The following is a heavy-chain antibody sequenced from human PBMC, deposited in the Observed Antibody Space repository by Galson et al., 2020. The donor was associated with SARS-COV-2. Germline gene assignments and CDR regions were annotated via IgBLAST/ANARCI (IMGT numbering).Heavy chain of an antibody. J-gene: IGHJ5*02. CDR1: GGTFSSYA. D-gene: IGHD3-3*01. V-gene: IGHV1-69*13. CDR3: ASSPTDFWSGWELFRFDP. CDR2: IIPIFGTA. Sequence: SVKVSCKASGGTFSSYAISWVRQAPGQGLEWMGGIIPIFGTANYAQKFQGRVTITADESTSTAYMELSSLRSEDTAVYYCASSPTDFWSGWELFRFDPWGQGTLVTVSS.